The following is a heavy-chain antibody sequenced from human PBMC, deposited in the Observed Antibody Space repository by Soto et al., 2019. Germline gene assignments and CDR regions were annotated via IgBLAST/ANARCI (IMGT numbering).Heavy chain of an antibody. D-gene: IGHD6-19*01. V-gene: IGHV2-5*05. CDR2: IYWVDAE. CDR3: ARRRGGFGGGWMTPYFEY. Sequence: QITLKESGHTVVTPTQTLTLTCSLSGFSLNTSGAGVGWIRPTPGKALEWLAGIYWVDAESWEPSLRDRLTMNRDASDTQVILTVTHIDPVDTRTYYCARRRGGFGGGWMTPYFEYGGQGTLVTVSS. CDR1: GFSLNTSGAG. J-gene: IGHJ4*02.